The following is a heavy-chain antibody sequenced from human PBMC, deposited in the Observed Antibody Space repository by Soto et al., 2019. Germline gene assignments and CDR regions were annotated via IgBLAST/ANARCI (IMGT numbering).Heavy chain of an antibody. V-gene: IGHV1-69*13. D-gene: IGHD2-2*01. Sequence: ASVKVSCKASGGTFSSYAISWVRQAPGQGLEWMGGIIPIFGTANYAQKFQGRVTSTADESTSTAYMELSSLRSDDTAVYYCARAQPCSASCYSAYYYYGMDVWGQGTTVTVSS. CDR2: IIPIFGTA. CDR1: GGTFSSYA. CDR3: ARAQPCSASCYSAYYYYGMDV. J-gene: IGHJ6*02.